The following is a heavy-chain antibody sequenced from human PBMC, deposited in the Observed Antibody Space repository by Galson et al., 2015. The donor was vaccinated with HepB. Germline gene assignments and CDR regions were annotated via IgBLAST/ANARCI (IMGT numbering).Heavy chain of an antibody. Sequence: SLRLSCAASGFTFSSYGMHWVRQAPGKGLEWVAVISYDGSNKYYADSVKGRFTISRDNSKNTLYLQMNSLRAEDTAVYYCAKEGGIPLYYYYYGMDVWGQGTTVTVSS. V-gene: IGHV3-30*18. CDR3: AKEGGIPLYYYYYGMDV. CDR1: GFTFSSYG. CDR2: ISYDGSNK. J-gene: IGHJ6*02. D-gene: IGHD6-25*01.